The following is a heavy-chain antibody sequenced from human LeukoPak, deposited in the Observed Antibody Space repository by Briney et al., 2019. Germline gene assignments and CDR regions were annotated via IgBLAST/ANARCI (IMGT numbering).Heavy chain of an antibody. CDR1: GYTLTELS. CDR2: FGPEDGET. D-gene: IGHD5-12*01. CDR3: ARVSIYSGYDVYYYYYYGMDV. J-gene: IGHJ6*02. V-gene: IGHV1-24*01. Sequence: GASVKVSCTVSGYTLTELSMHWVRQAPGKGLEWMGGFGPEDGETIYAQKFQGRVTMTEDTSTGTAYMELRSLRSDDTAVYYCARVSIYSGYDVYYYYYYGMDVWGQGTTVTVSS.